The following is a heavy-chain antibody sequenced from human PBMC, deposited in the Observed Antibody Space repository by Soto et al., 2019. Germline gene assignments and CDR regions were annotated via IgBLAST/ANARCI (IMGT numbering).Heavy chain of an antibody. Sequence: LRLSCAASGFTFSSYCMHWVRQAPCKGLEWVAVISYDGSNKYYADSVEGRFTISRDNSKNTLYLQMNSLRAEDTAVYYCANAKDTVNPDYWGQGTLVTVSS. CDR2: ISYDGSNK. CDR1: GFTFSSYC. J-gene: IGHJ4*02. D-gene: IGHD4-17*01. V-gene: IGHV3-30*18. CDR3: ANAKDTVNPDY.